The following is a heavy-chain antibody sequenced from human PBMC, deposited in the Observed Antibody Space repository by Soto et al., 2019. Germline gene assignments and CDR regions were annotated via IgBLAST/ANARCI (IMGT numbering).Heavy chain of an antibody. CDR3: AKARGSGSYFNPYDAFDF. CDR1: GFTFSSYA. V-gene: IGHV3-23*01. CDR2: ISGSGGGT. Sequence: EVQLLDSGGGLVQPGGSLRLSCAASGFTFSSYAMSWVRQAPGKGLEWVSSISGSGGGTYYADSVKGRFTISRDNSKNTLSLQMNSLSAEDAAVYYCAKARGSGSYFNPYDAFDFWGQGTMVTVSS. J-gene: IGHJ3*01. D-gene: IGHD3-10*01.